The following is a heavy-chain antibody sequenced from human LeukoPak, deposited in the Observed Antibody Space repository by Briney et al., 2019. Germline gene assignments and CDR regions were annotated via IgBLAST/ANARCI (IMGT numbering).Heavy chain of an antibody. Sequence: ASVKVSCKASGGTFSSYAISWVRQAPGQGLEWMGGIIPIFGTANYAQKFQGRVTITTDESTSTAYMELSSLRSEDTAVYYCARHVHEIYLLNWFDPWGQGTLVTVSS. CDR3: ARHVHEIYLLNWFDP. J-gene: IGHJ5*02. CDR1: GGTFSSYA. V-gene: IGHV1-69*05. CDR2: IIPIFGTA.